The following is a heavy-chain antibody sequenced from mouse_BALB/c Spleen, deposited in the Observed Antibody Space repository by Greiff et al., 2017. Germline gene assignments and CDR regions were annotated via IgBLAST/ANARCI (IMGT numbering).Heavy chain of an antibody. CDR3: ARSYDYDVWFAY. Sequence: EVQLVESGGGLVQPGGSRKLSCAASGFTFSSFGMHWVRQAPEKGLEWVAYISSGSSTIYYADTVKGRFTISRDNPKNTLFLQITSLRSEDTAMYYCARSYDYDVWFAYWGQGTLVTVSA. CDR1: GFTFSSFG. D-gene: IGHD2-4*01. V-gene: IGHV5-17*02. J-gene: IGHJ3*01. CDR2: ISSGSSTI.